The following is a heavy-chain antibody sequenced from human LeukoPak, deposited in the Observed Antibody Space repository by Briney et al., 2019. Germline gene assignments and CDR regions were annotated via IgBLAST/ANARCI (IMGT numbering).Heavy chain of an antibody. CDR1: GFTFSSSA. CDR3: AKDPDCTSGVCYTFFDY. D-gene: IGHD2-8*01. Sequence: PGGSLRLSCAASGFTFSSSAMNWVRQAPGKGLEWVSAISGSDGSTYYADSVKGRFTISRDNSKNTLYLQMNSLRAEDTAVYYCAKDPDCTSGVCYTFFDYWGQGTLVTVSS. J-gene: IGHJ4*02. CDR2: ISGSDGST. V-gene: IGHV3-23*01.